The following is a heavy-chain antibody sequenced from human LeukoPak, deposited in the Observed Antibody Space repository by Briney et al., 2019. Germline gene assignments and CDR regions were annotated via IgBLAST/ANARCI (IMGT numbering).Heavy chain of an antibody. CDR3: ARDPGRYSSGWSPFDY. D-gene: IGHD6-19*01. CDR2: IYYSGST. J-gene: IGHJ4*02. V-gene: IGHV4-59*12. Sequence: SETLSLTCTVSGGSISSYYWSWIRQPPGKGLEWIGYIYYSGSTNYNPSLKSRVTISVDTSKNQFSLQLSSVTAADTAVYYCARDPGRYSSGWSPFDYWGQGTLVTVSS. CDR1: GGSISSYY.